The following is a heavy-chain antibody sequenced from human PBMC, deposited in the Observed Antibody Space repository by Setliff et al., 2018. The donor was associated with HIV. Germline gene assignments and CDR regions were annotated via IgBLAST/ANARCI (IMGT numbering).Heavy chain of an antibody. D-gene: IGHD2-2*01. V-gene: IGHV1-8*02. J-gene: IGHJ6*03. CDR2: MNPNSGNT. Sequence: ASVKVSCKASGYTFTNYDINWVRQATGQGLEWMGWMNPNSGNTGYARKFQGRVTMTKNTSISTAYMELSGLRSGDTAVYYCAREDCSSTSGTIGGYYYYYMDVWGKGTTVTVSS. CDR1: GYTFTNYD. CDR3: AREDCSSTSGTIGGYYYYYMDV.